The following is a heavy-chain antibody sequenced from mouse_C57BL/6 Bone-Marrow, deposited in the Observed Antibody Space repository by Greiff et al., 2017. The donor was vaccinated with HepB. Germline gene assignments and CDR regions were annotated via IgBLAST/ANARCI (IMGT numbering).Heavy chain of an antibody. Sequence: EVMLVESEGGLVQPGSSMKLSCTASGFTFSDYYMAWVRQVPEKGLEWVANINYDGSSTYYLDSLKSRFIISRDNANNILYLQMSSLKSEDTATYYCAREDYYGSSYWYFDVWGTGTTVTVSS. CDR3: AREDYYGSSYWYFDV. CDR1: GFTFSDYY. CDR2: INYDGSST. J-gene: IGHJ1*03. D-gene: IGHD1-1*01. V-gene: IGHV5-16*01.